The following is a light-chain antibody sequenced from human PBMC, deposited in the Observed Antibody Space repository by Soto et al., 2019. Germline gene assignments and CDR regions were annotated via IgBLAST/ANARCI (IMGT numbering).Light chain of an antibody. J-gene: IGLJ1*01. Sequence: QSVLTQPASVSGSPGQSITISCTGTSSDVGGFNYVSWYQQHPGKAPKLLIFDVYSRPSGISNRFSGSKSGNTASLTISGLQAEDEADYYCSSYTTTSPYVFGAGTNVAVL. V-gene: IGLV2-14*01. CDR3: SSYTTTSPYV. CDR1: SSDVGGFNY. CDR2: DVY.